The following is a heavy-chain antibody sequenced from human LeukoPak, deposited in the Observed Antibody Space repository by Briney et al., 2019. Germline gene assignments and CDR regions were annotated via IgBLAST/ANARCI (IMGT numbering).Heavy chain of an antibody. CDR2: IWGGGSNE. CDR3: ARDLTKLIEY. Sequence: GGSLRLSCAVSGFTFSRYGMHWVRQAPGKGLEWVAVIWGGGSNEFYADSVQGRFTISRDNSKNTLYLQMNSLRVEDTAVYYCARDLTKLIEYWGQGTLVTVSS. J-gene: IGHJ4*02. V-gene: IGHV3-33*01. CDR1: GFTFSRYG. D-gene: IGHD4/OR15-4a*01.